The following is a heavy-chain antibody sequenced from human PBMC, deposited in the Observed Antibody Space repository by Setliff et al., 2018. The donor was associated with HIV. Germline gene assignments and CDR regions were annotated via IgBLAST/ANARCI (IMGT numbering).Heavy chain of an antibody. D-gene: IGHD6-19*01. CDR2: FYTSGST. CDR1: GGSISISD. Sequence: SETLSLTCTVSGGSISISDWSWIRQPAGKGLEWIGRFYTSGSTNYNPSLKSRVTMSVDTSKNQFSLKVRYVTAEDTAVYFCAKEEYTSGRCGAFGIWGQGTVVTVSS. J-gene: IGHJ3*02. CDR3: AKEEYTSGRCGAFGI. V-gene: IGHV4-4*07.